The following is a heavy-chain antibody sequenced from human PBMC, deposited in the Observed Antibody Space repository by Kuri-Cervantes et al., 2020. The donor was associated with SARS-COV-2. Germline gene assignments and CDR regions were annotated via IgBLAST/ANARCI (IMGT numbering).Heavy chain of an antibody. CDR2: IYSGGST. Sequence: GESLKISCAASGFTVSSNYMSWVRQAPGKGLEWVSVIYSGGSTYYADSVKGRFTISRDNSKNTLYLQMNSLRAEDTAVCYCASSGSPYYYYGMDVWGQGTTVTVSS. CDR3: ASSGSPYYYYGMDV. D-gene: IGHD1-26*01. V-gene: IGHV3-66*01. CDR1: GFTVSSNY. J-gene: IGHJ6*02.